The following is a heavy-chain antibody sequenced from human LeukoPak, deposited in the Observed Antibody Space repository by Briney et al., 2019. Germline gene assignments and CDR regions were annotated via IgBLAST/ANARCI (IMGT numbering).Heavy chain of an antibody. J-gene: IGHJ6*03. D-gene: IGHD6-6*01. Sequence: ASVKVSCKASGGTFSSYAISWVRQAPGQGLEWMGWISTYNGNTNYAQKLQGRVTLTTDTSTSTAYMELRSLRSDDTAVYYCARDSSSYYYYYMDVWGKGTTVTISS. CDR1: GGTFSSYA. CDR2: ISTYNGNT. CDR3: ARDSSSYYYYYMDV. V-gene: IGHV1-18*01.